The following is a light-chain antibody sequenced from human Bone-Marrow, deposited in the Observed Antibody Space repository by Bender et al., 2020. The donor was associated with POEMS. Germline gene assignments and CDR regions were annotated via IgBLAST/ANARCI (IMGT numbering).Light chain of an antibody. CDR2: ADT. CDR1: SSYFSGYNY. Sequence: QSALTQPASMSGSPGQSITISCTGTSSYFSGYNYVSWYQQHPGKVPKLMFFADTKRPSGVSNRFSGSKSGNTASLTISGLQAEDEADYYCCSYAGSNTWVFGGGTHLTVL. V-gene: IGLV2-23*01. CDR3: CSYAGSNTWV. J-gene: IGLJ3*02.